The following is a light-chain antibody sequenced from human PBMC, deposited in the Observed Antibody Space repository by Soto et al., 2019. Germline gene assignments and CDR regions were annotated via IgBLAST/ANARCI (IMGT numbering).Light chain of an antibody. Sequence: DIHMTQSPSSVSSSVGYTFTITCRASQGLKFLAWYQQKPGKAPRLLIYEATNLQSGVPPRFSGSGSGTDFTLTISSLQPEDFATYFCQQANSFPITFGQGTRLEIK. CDR1: QGLKF. J-gene: IGKJ5*01. CDR3: QQANSFPIT. V-gene: IGKV1-12*01. CDR2: EAT.